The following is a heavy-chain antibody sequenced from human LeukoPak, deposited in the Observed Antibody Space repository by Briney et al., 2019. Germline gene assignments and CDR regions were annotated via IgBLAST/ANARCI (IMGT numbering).Heavy chain of an antibody. D-gene: IGHD4-23*01. V-gene: IGHV1-69*13. CDR2: IIPIFGTA. J-gene: IGHJ4*02. Sequence: SVTVSFKASGGTFSIYAISWVRQAPGQGLEWMGGIIPIFGTANYAQKFQGRVTITADESTSTAYMELSSLRSEDTAVYYCARGGRTVVTPYDYWGQGTLVTVSS. CDR1: GGTFSIYA. CDR3: ARGGRTVVTPYDY.